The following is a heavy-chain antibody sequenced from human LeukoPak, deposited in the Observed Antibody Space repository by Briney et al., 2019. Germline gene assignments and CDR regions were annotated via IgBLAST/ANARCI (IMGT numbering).Heavy chain of an antibody. Sequence: GASVKVSCKTSGYTFTDYNLHWVRQAPGQRLEWMGWINPNSGGTNYAQKFQGRVTMTRDTSISTAFMELSRLRSDDTAVYYCARDFRAAMVSDWFDPWGQGTLVTVSS. D-gene: IGHD5-18*01. V-gene: IGHV1-2*02. CDR2: INPNSGGT. CDR3: ARDFRAAMVSDWFDP. J-gene: IGHJ5*02. CDR1: GYTFTDYN.